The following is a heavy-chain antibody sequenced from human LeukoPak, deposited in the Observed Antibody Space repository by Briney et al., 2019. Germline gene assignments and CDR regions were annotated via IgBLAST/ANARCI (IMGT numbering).Heavy chain of an antibody. CDR3: ARVKALYCSSTSCYRGAFDI. D-gene: IGHD2-2*02. V-gene: IGHV1-18*01. J-gene: IGHJ3*02. Sequence: ASVKVSCKASGYTFTSYGISWVRQAPGQGLEWMGWISAYNGNTNYAQNLQGRVTMTTDTSTSTAYMELRSLRSDDTAVYYCARVKALYCSSTSCYRGAFDIWGQGTMVTVSS. CDR2: ISAYNGNT. CDR1: GYTFTSYG.